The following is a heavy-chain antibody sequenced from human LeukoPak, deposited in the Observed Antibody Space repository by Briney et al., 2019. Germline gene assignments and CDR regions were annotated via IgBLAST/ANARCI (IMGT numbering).Heavy chain of an antibody. Sequence: SETLSLTCAVYGGSFSGYYWSWIRQSPGKGLEWIGEINHSGSTNYNPSLKSRVTISLDTSKNQFSLKLSSVTAADTAVYYCARGRRIAVAGTGDWFDPWGQGTLVTASS. D-gene: IGHD6-19*01. CDR3: ARGRRIAVAGTGDWFDP. CDR1: GGSFSGYY. CDR2: INHSGST. J-gene: IGHJ5*02. V-gene: IGHV4-34*01.